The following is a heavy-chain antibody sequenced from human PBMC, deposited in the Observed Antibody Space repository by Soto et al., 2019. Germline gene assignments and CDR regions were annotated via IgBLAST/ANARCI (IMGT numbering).Heavy chain of an antibody. CDR2: IWYDGSNK. CDR1: GFTFSSYG. J-gene: IGHJ4*02. V-gene: IGHV3-33*01. D-gene: IGHD6-19*01. Sequence: QVQLVESGGGVVQPGRSLRLSCAASGFTFSSYGMHWVRQAPGKGLEWVAVIWYDGSNKYYADSVKGRFTISRDNSKNTLYLQMNSLRAEDTAVYYCASENSSGWSDRFDYWGQGTLVTVSS. CDR3: ASENSSGWSDRFDY.